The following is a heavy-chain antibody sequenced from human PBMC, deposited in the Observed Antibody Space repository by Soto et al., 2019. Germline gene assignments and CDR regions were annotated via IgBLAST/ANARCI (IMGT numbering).Heavy chain of an antibody. CDR2: IHYTGFT. CDR3: ATSFGNACYTY. D-gene: IGHD2-15*01. J-gene: IGHJ4*02. Sequence: SSETLSLTCTVSGDSISSYYWSWIRQPPGKGLEWIGYIHYTGFTHYNPSLKSRLTISVDRSKNQFTLQLASVTVADTAIYYCATSFGNACYTYWGQGTQVTAPQ. CDR1: GDSISSYY. V-gene: IGHV4-59*01.